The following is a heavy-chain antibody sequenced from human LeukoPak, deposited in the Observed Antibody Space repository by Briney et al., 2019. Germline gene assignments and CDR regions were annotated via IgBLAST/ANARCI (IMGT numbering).Heavy chain of an antibody. J-gene: IGHJ4*02. D-gene: IGHD3-22*01. CDR1: GGSISSYY. V-gene: IGHV4-4*07. CDR2: IYTSGST. CDR3: ARVAVGVDSSGCYPFDY. Sequence: SETLSLTCTVSGGSISSYYWSWIRQPAGKGLEWIGRIYTSGSTNYNPSLKSRVTMSVDTSKNQFSLKLSSVTAADTAVYYCARVAVGVDSSGCYPFDYWGQGTLVTVSS.